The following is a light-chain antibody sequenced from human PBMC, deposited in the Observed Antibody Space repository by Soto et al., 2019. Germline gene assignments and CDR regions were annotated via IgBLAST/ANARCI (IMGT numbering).Light chain of an antibody. J-gene: IGKJ1*01. CDR2: KAS. CDR1: QTISSW. Sequence: DIQMTQSPSTLSGSVGDRVTITCRASQTISSWLAWYQQKPGKAPKLLIYKASTLKSGVPSRFSGSGSGTEFTLTISSRQPDDFATYYVQHYNSYSEAFGQGTKVELK. V-gene: IGKV1-5*03. CDR3: QHYNSYSEA.